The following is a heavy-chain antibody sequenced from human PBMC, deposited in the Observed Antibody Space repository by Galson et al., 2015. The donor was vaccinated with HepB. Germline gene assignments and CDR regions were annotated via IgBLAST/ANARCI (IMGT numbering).Heavy chain of an antibody. CDR3: AHSVDTAMAPGCWFDP. V-gene: IGHV2-5*02. CDR2: IYWDDDK. D-gene: IGHD5-18*01. CDR1: GFSLSTSGVG. J-gene: IGHJ5*02. Sequence: PALVKPTQTLTLTCTFSGFSLSTSGVGVGWIRQPPGKALEWLALIYWDDDKRYSPSLKSRLTITKDTSKNQVVLTMTNMDPVDTATYYCAHSVDTAMAPGCWFDPWGQGTLVTVSS.